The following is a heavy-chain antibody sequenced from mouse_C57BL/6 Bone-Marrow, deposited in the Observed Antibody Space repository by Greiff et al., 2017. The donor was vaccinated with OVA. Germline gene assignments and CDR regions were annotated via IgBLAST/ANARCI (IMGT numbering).Heavy chain of an antibody. J-gene: IGHJ1*03. CDR3: TTEDGDYWYFDV. CDR1: GFNIKDYY. V-gene: IGHV14-1*01. Sequence: VQLQQSGAELVRPGASVKLSCTASGFNIKDYYIHWVKQRPEQGLEWIGRIDPEDGDTEYAPKFQGKATMTADTSSNTAYLQLSSLTSEDTAVYYCTTEDGDYWYFDVWGTGTTVTVSS. CDR2: IDPEDGDT.